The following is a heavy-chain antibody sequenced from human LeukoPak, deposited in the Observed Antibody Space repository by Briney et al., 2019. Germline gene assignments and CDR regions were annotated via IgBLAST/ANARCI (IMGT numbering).Heavy chain of an antibody. CDR2: ISSSSSTI. CDR3: ARDAHENYYDSSGYYGGGDY. V-gene: IGHV3-48*01. CDR1: GFTFSSYG. Sequence: GGSLRLSCAASGFTFSSYGMHWVRQAPGKGLEWVSYISSSSSTIYYADSVKGRFTISRDNAKNSLYLQMNSLRAEDTAVYYCARDAHENYYDSSGYYGGGDYWGQGTLVTVSS. J-gene: IGHJ4*02. D-gene: IGHD3-22*01.